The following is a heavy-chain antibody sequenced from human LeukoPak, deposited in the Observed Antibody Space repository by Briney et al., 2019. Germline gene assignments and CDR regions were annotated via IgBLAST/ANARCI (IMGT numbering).Heavy chain of an antibody. Sequence: SETPSLTCTVSGGSISSYYWSWIRQPAGKGLEWIGRIYTSGSTNYNPSLKSRVTMSVDTSKNQFSLKLSSVTAADTAVYYCARDRVGSGSYSFDYWGQGTLVTVSS. D-gene: IGHD3-10*01. CDR3: ARDRVGSGSYSFDY. CDR2: IYTSGST. CDR1: GGSISSYY. J-gene: IGHJ4*02. V-gene: IGHV4-4*07.